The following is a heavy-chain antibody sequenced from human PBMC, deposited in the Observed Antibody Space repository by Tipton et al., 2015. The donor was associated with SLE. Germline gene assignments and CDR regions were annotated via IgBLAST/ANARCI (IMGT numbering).Heavy chain of an antibody. CDR3: ARPSKCTGDVCYGYFDC. V-gene: IGHV4-59*07. J-gene: IGHJ4*02. CDR1: GGSINSGY. Sequence: TLSLTCSVSGGSINSGYWSWIRQPPGKGLEWIGYIYYTGSTTYNPSLKSRVSISVDTSKNQFSLKLSSVTAADTAVYYCARPSKCTGDVCYGYFDCWGQGTLVTVSS. CDR2: IYYTGST. D-gene: IGHD2-8*02.